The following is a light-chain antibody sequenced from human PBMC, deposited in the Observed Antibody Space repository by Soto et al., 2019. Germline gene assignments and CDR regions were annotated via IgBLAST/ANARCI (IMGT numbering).Light chain of an antibody. CDR1: NIGSKS. J-gene: IGLJ2*01. V-gene: IGLV3-21*02. CDR3: QVWDTSSDHPGV. Sequence: SYVVTQPPSVSVAPGQTAKITCGGNNIGSKSVHWYQQRPGQAPVLVIYDDSDRPSGIPERFSGSNSGNTATVTISSVEAGDEADYYCQVWDTSSDHPGVFGGGTKLTVL. CDR2: DDS.